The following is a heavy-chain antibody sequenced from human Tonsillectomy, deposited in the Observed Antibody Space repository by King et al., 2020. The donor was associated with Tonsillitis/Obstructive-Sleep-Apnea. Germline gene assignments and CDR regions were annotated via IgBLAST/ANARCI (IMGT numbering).Heavy chain of an antibody. V-gene: IGHV4-39*02. CDR2: IYYSGNT. D-gene: IGHD2-2*01. CDR3: ARLTGCSSTRCFHPNFDY. J-gene: IGHJ4*02. Sequence: QLQESGPGLVKPSENLSLTCTVSGASISNDNYYWDWIRQPPGKGLEWIGSIYYSGNTYYNPSLKSRVTISVDTSKNHFSLKLSSVTAADTAVYYCARLTGCSSTRCFHPNFDYWGQGTLVTVSS. CDR1: GASISNDNYY.